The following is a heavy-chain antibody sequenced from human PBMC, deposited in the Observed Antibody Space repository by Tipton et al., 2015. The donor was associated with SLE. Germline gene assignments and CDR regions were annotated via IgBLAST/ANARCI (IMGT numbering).Heavy chain of an antibody. J-gene: IGHJ5*02. CDR1: GGSITNTKYY. V-gene: IGHV4-39*07. Sequence: TLSLTCTVSGGSITNTKYYWGWIRQPPGKGLEWIGSIYYTGSTYYNPSLKSRVTMSVDTSKNQFSLILTSVTAADTAVYYCARDLRGDYVGWFDPWGQGTLVTVSS. D-gene: IGHD4-17*01. CDR3: ARDLRGDYVGWFDP. CDR2: IYYTGST.